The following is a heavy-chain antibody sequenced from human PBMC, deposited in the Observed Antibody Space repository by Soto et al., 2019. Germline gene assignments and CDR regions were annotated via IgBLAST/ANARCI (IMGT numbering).Heavy chain of an antibody. CDR3: ARMESFGSLNWFDP. D-gene: IGHD5-18*01. V-gene: IGHV1-8*02. Sequence: QVQLVQSGAEVKKPGASVKVSCKASGYTFTNNDVSWVRQAPGQGLEWMGWMNPGSGDTGYAQKFEGRVTMTRDISIATAYMELNSLTSEDTAIYYCARMESFGSLNWFDPWGQGTLLTVSS. CDR2: MNPGSGDT. J-gene: IGHJ5*02. CDR1: GYTFTNND.